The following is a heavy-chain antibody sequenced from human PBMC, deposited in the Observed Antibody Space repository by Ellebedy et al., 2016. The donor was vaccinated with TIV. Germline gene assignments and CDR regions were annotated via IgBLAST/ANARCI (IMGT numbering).Heavy chain of an antibody. CDR2: IKQDGSEK. Sequence: GESLKISCGASGFSFRSYWMTWVRQAPGKGLEWVANIKQDGSEKYYVDSVKGRFTISRDNAKNSLYLHLNSLRAEDMAMYYCATDGSYVDYLSPTHAFVIWGQGTMVTVSS. J-gene: IGHJ3*02. V-gene: IGHV3-7*01. D-gene: IGHD4-17*01. CDR1: GFSFRSYW. CDR3: ATDGSYVDYLSPTHAFVI.